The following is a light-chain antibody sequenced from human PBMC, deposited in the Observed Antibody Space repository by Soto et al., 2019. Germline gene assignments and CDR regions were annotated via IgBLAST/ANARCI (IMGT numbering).Light chain of an antibody. J-gene: IGLJ1*01. V-gene: IGLV2-11*01. Sequence: QSVLTQPRSVSGSPGQSVTISCTGTSSDVGGYNYVSWYQQHPGKAPKLMIYDVSKRPSGVPDRFSGSKSGNTASLTISELQAEDEAAYYCCSSAGSYTFDVFGTGTKVTVL. CDR1: SSDVGGYNY. CDR3: CSSAGSYTFDV. CDR2: DVS.